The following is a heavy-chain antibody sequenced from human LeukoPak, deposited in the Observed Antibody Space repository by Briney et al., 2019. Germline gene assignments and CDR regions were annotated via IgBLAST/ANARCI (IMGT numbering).Heavy chain of an antibody. CDR3: AKDWNIVTTIGDYFDY. J-gene: IGHJ4*02. CDR1: GFTFSSYA. D-gene: IGHD5-12*01. CDR2: ISASGGST. V-gene: IGHV3-23*01. Sequence: GGSLRLSCAASGFTFSSYAMSWVRQAPGKGLEWVSAISASGGSTYYADSVKGRFTISRDNSKNTLYLQMNSLRAEDTAVYYCAKDWNIVTTIGDYFDYWGQGTLVTVSS.